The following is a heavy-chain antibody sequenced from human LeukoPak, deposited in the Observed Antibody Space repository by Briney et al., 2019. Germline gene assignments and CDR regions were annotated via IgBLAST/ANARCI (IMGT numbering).Heavy chain of an antibody. D-gene: IGHD3-9*01. CDR3: AHLPVGDTRWDFDYDILTGYSKYYFDY. Sequence: SGPTLVNPTQTLTLTCTFSGFSLSTSGVGVGWIRQPPGKALEWLALIYWNDDKRYSPSLKSRLTITKDTSKNQVVLTMTNMDPVDTATYYCAHLPVGDTRWDFDYDILTGYSKYYFDYWGQGTLVTVSS. V-gene: IGHV2-5*01. CDR2: IYWNDDK. J-gene: IGHJ4*02. CDR1: GFSLSTSGVG.